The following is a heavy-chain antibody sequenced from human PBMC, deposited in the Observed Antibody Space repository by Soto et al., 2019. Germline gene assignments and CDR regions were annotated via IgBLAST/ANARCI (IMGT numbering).Heavy chain of an antibody. CDR1: GYTLTTFF. CDR3: ARYANGAGSSSFMEV. Sequence: QVQLVQSGAEVKKPGASVKVSCKASGYTLTTFFMHWVRQAPGQGLEWMGVINPGYPAGRSTTYAQKLQGSVTVTTDTSTSTLCLELRRLRSDDTAGYFCARYANGAGSSSFMEVWGEGTRCSVSS. D-gene: IGHD2-2*01. J-gene: IGHJ6*04. CDR2: INPGYPAGRST. V-gene: IGHV1-46*04.